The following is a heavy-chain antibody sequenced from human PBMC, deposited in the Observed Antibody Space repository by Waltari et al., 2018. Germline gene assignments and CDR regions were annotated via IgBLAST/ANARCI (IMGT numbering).Heavy chain of an antibody. CDR3: ARSGFMDV. V-gene: IGHV3-74*03. CDR2: INPEWTTI. Sequence: EVQLVESGGGLVQPGGSMRLSCEASGFSFSTYWMNWARQAPGEGLVCLSRINPEWTTIMYADSVKGRFTTSRDNAKNTLYLQMDSLRADDTAVYYCARSGFMDVWGQGTTVIVSS. D-gene: IGHD3-10*01. CDR1: GFSFSTYW. J-gene: IGHJ6*02.